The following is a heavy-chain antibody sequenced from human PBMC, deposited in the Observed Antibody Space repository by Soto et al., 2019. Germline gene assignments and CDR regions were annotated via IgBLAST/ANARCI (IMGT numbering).Heavy chain of an antibody. CDR1: GYTFTGYD. J-gene: IGHJ6*02. CDR3: ARGNYDYVWGSYRDYYGMDV. D-gene: IGHD3-16*02. CDR2: MNPNSGNT. V-gene: IGHV1-8*01. Sequence: ASVKVSCKASGYTFTGYDINWVRQATGQGLEWMGWMNPNSGNTGYAQKFQGRVTMTRNTSISTAYMELSSLRSEDTAVYYCARGNYDYVWGSYRDYYGMDVWGQGTTVTVSS.